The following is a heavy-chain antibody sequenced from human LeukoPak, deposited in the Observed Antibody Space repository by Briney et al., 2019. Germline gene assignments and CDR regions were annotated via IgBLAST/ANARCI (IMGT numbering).Heavy chain of an antibody. J-gene: IGHJ5*02. CDR1: GFTFSSYA. Sequence: PGGSLRLSCAASGFTFSSYAMSWVRQAPGKGLEWVSAISGSGGSTYYADSVKGRFTISRANSKNTLYLQMNSLRAEDTAVYYCANNARPYSSGWFDNWFDPWGQGTLVTVSS. V-gene: IGHV3-23*01. D-gene: IGHD6-19*01. CDR2: ISGSGGST. CDR3: ANNARPYSSGWFDNWFDP.